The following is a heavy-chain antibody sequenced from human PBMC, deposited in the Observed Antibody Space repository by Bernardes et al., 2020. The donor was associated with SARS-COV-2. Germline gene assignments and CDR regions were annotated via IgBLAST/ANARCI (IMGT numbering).Heavy chain of an antibody. CDR3: TDDFWRGSYYYYYGMDV. J-gene: IGHJ6*02. CDR1: GFIFKNAW. CDR2: IKSKTDGGTT. Sequence: GGSLRPSCVATGFIFKNAWMRWVRQAPGKGLEWVGRIKSKTDGGTTDYAAPVKGRFTVARDDSKNQLFLQMTSLETEDTAVYYCTDDFWRGSYYYYYGMDVWGQGTTVTVSS. V-gene: IGHV3-15*01. D-gene: IGHD3-3*01.